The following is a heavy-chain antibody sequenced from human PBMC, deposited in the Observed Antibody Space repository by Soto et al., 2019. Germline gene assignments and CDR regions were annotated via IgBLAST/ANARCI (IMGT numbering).Heavy chain of an antibody. CDR3: ARGGGGLDV. Sequence: SLRLSCAASGFSFSKSSMYWVRQAPGKGPIWMSRINIDGSDRMYADSVRGRFTISRDNAMNTLYLQMNSLRPEDTAVYYCARGGGGLDVWGPGTTVTVSS. J-gene: IGHJ6*02. CDR2: INIDGSDR. V-gene: IGHV3-74*03. CDR1: GFSFSKSS. D-gene: IGHD3-10*01.